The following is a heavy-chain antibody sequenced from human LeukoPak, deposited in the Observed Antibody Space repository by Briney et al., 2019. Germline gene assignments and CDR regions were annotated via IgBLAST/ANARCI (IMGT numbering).Heavy chain of an antibody. CDR1: GGSLSSGSYY. CDR3: ARGATMVRIHYYYYMDV. D-gene: IGHD3-10*01. J-gene: IGHJ6*03. V-gene: IGHV4-61*02. CDR2: IYTSGST. Sequence: SETLSLTCTVSGGSLSSGSYYWSWIRQPAGKGLEWIGRIYTSGSTNYNPSLKSRVTISVDTSKNQFSLKLSSVTAADTRVYYCARGATMVRIHYYYYMDVWGKGTTVTVSS.